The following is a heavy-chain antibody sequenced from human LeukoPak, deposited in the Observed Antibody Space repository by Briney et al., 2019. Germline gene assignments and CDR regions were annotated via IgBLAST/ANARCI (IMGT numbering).Heavy chain of an antibody. D-gene: IGHD1-26*01. CDR3: ARDPRGSYRIFDY. Sequence: PGGSLRLSCAASGFTFSDYYMSWIRQAPGKGLEWVSYISSSGSTTYYADSVKGRFTISRDNAKNSLYLQMNSLRAEDTAVYYCARDPRGSYRIFDYWGQGTLVTVSS. CDR1: GFTFSDYY. CDR2: ISSSGSTT. J-gene: IGHJ4*02. V-gene: IGHV3-11*01.